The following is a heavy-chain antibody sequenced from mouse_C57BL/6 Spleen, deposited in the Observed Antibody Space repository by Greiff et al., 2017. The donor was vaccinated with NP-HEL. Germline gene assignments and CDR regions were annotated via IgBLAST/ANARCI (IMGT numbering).Heavy chain of an antibody. CDR2: IYPASGST. Sequence: QVQLQQPGAELVKPGASVKMSCKASGYTFTSYWITWVKQRPGQGLEWIGDIYPASGSTNYNEKFKSQSTLTVDTSSSTAYMQLSSLTSEDSAVYDCAREGGSSYYYAMDYWGQGTSVTVSS. V-gene: IGHV1-55*01. D-gene: IGHD1-1*01. CDR1: GYTFTSYW. CDR3: AREGGSSYYYAMDY. J-gene: IGHJ4*01.